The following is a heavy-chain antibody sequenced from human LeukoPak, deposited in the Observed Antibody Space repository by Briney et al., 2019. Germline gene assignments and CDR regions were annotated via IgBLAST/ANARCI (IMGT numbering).Heavy chain of an antibody. CDR3: AWRLEWFDP. CDR1: GGSFSGYY. J-gene: IGHJ5*02. Sequence: SETLSLTCAVYGGSFSGYYWSWIRQPPGKGLEWIGEINHSGSTNYNPSLKSRVTISVDTSKNQFSLKLSSVTAADTAVYYCAWRLEWFDPWGQGTLVTVSS. D-gene: IGHD3-3*01. CDR2: INHSGST. V-gene: IGHV4-34*01.